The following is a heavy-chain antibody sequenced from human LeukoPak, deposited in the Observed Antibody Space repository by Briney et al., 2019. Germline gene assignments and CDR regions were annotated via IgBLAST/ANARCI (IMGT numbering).Heavy chain of an antibody. CDR1: GYTFTSYD. J-gene: IGHJ4*02. CDR2: ISAYNGDT. V-gene: IGHV1-18*01. D-gene: IGHD3-10*01. CDR3: ARGGSGSYYDY. Sequence: ASVKVSCKASGYTFTSYDITWVRQAPGQGFEWMGWISAYNGDTKYPETSQVRVTLTTDTSTNTVYMELRNLKSDDTAVYYCARGGSGSYYDYWGQGTLITVSS.